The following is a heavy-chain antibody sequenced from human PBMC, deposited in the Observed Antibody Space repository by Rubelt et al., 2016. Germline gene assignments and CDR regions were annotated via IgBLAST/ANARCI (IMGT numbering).Heavy chain of an antibody. V-gene: IGHV4-34*01. J-gene: IGHJ6*02. CDR3: ARDVVRFAISRYYYYNVDV. Sequence: QVQLQQWGAGLLKPSETLSLTCAVYGGSFSGYYWSWIRQPPGKGLEWIGEINHSGSTNYNPSLKSRGTISVDTSKNPLSLKLTSVTAADTAGYYCARDVVRFAISRYYYYNVDVWGQGTTVIVSS. CDR2: INHSGST. CDR1: GGSFSGYY. D-gene: IGHD3-10*02.